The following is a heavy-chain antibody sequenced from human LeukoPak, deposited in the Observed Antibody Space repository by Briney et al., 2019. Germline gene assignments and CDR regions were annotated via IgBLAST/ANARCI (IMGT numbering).Heavy chain of an antibody. CDR1: GFTFTNYG. CDR2: IWYDGSKT. V-gene: IGHV3-33*01. CDR3: ARASSSSHFDY. J-gene: IGHJ4*02. D-gene: IGHD6-6*01. Sequence: PGPSLRLSCATSGFTFTNYGLHWVRQAPGKGLEWVAVIWYDGSKTYYADSVNGRFTISRDNSKNTVYLQMNSLRAEDTAVYYRARASSSSHFDYWGQGTLVTVSS.